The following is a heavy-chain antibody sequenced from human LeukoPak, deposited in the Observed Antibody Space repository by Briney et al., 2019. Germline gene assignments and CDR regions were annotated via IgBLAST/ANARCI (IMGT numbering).Heavy chain of an antibody. CDR2: IKQDGSEI. J-gene: IGHJ6*04. CDR1: GFTFSSYW. CDR3: ARVPITYYYGSGSYFCGMDV. D-gene: IGHD3-10*01. Sequence: GESLRLSCAASGFTFSSYWMSWVRLAPGKGLEWVANIKQDGSEIYYVDSVKGRFTISRDNAKNSLYLQMNTLRAEDTAVYYCARVPITYYYGSGSYFCGMDVWGKGTTVSVSS. V-gene: IGHV3-7*03.